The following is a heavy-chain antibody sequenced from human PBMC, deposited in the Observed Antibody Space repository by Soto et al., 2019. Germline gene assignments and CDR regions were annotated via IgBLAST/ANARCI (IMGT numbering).Heavy chain of an antibody. CDR3: ARRYGGAFDI. Sequence: PSETLSLTCTVSGGSINSYYWSWIRQPPGKGLEWIGYIYYSGSTNYNPSLKSRVTISVDTSKNQISLKLSSVTAADTAVYYCARRYGGAFDIWGQGTMVTV. V-gene: IGHV4-59*08. D-gene: IGHD3-10*01. J-gene: IGHJ3*02. CDR1: GGSINSYY. CDR2: IYYSGST.